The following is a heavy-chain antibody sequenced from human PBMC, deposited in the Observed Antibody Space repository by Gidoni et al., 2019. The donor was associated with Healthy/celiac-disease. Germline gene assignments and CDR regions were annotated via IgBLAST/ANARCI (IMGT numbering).Heavy chain of an antibody. V-gene: IGHV3-33*01. CDR3: ARDGVAGTGDY. CDR1: GFTFSSYG. Sequence: QVQLVESGGGVVQPGRSLRLSCAASGFTFSSYGMHWVRQAPGKGLEWVAVIWYDGSNKDYADSVKGRFTISRDNSKNTLYLQMNSLRAEDTAVYYCARDGVAGTGDYWGQGTLVTVSS. CDR2: IWYDGSNK. J-gene: IGHJ4*02. D-gene: IGHD6-19*01.